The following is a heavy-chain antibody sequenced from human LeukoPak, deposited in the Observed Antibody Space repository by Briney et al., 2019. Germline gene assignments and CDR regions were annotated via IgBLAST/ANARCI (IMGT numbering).Heavy chain of an antibody. CDR1: GYTFTVNH. Sequence: ASVTVSCKASGYTFTVNHMHWVRQGPGQGLEWMGWINPNSGGTNYAQKFQGRVIMTRDTSISTAYMELSRLGSDDTAVYYCARGGSTDSIHSCGGNCYFLDYWGQGTLVTVSS. CDR2: INPNSGGT. CDR3: ARGGSTDSIHSCGGNCYFLDY. J-gene: IGHJ4*02. V-gene: IGHV1-2*02. D-gene: IGHD2-21*02.